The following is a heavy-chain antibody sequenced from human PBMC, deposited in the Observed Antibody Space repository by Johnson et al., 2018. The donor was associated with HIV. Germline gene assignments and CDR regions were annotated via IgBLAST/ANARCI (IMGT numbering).Heavy chain of an antibody. CDR3: ARDRGTPSYCGGDCYSDAFDI. Sequence: VQLVESGGGVVRPGGSLRLSCAASGSTFDDYGMSLVRQAPGKGLEWVSGINWNGGSTGYADSVKGRLTISRDNAKNSLYLQVNSLRAEDTAVYYCARDRGTPSYCGGDCYSDAFDIWGQGTMVTVSS. CDR1: GSTFDDYG. D-gene: IGHD2-21*01. J-gene: IGHJ3*02. V-gene: IGHV3-20*04. CDR2: INWNGGST.